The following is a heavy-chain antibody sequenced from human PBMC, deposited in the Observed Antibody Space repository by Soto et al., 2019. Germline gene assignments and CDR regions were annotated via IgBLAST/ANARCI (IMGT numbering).Heavy chain of an antibody. D-gene: IGHD3-22*01. CDR2: ISYDGSNK. Sequence: QVQLVESGGGVVQPGRSLRLSCAASGFTFSSYGMHWVRQAPGKGLEWVAVISYDGSNKYYADSVKGRFTISRDNSKNTLYLQMNSLRAEDTAVYYCAKCMGYYDSSAHPPFDYWGQGTLVAVSS. CDR3: AKCMGYYDSSAHPPFDY. V-gene: IGHV3-30*18. CDR1: GFTFSSYG. J-gene: IGHJ4*02.